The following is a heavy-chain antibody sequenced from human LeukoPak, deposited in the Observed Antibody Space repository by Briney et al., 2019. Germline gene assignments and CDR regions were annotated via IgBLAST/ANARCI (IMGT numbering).Heavy chain of an antibody. J-gene: IGHJ4*02. Sequence: GGSLRLSCAASGFSFSNYWMSWVRQAPGKGLEWVANIKNDGSEKYYADSVKGRFTISRDNAKNSLYLQMNSLRAEDTAVYYCARGGSRTFDQWGQGTLVTVSS. CDR3: ARGGSRTFDQ. V-gene: IGHV3-7*01. CDR2: IKNDGSEK. D-gene: IGHD2-15*01. CDR1: GFSFSNYW.